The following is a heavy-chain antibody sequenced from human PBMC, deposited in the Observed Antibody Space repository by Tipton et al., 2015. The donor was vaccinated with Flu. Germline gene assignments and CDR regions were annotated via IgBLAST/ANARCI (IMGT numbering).Heavy chain of an antibody. CDR1: GFTFSNAW. CDR2: IKSKPDGGTT. Sequence: SLRLSCAASGFTFSNAWMSWVRQASGKGLEWVGRIKSKPDGGTTDYAAPVKGRFSISRDDSKDTLFLQMNSLKTEDTAVYFCARYRSGKYLDYWGQGTLVTVSS. V-gene: IGHV3-15*01. CDR3: ARYRSGKYLDY. J-gene: IGHJ4*02. D-gene: IGHD5-18*01.